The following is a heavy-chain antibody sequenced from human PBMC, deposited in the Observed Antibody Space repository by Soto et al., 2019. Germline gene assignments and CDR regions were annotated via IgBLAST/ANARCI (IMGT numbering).Heavy chain of an antibody. V-gene: IGHV3-20*04. CDR1: GFTFDDYG. J-gene: IGHJ4*02. Sequence: EVQLVESGGGVVRPGGSLRLSCAASGFTFDDYGMSWVRQAAGKGLEWVSGINWNGGSTGDADSVKGRVNISRKNPKNFLYLQMNSLRAEDTALYFCARDTNDSSGLFDYWGPGTLVAFSS. CDR2: INWNGGST. CDR3: ARDTNDSSGLFDY. D-gene: IGHD3-22*01.